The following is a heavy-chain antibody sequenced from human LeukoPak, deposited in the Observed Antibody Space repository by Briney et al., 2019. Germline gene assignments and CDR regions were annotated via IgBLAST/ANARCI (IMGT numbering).Heavy chain of an antibody. D-gene: IGHD3-22*01. Sequence: GGSLRLSCAASGFTFSSYEMNWVRQAPGKGLEWVSYISSSGSTIYYADPVKGRFTISRDNAKNSLYLQMNSLRAEDTAVYYCARVDDSSGYLYFDYWGQGTLVTVSS. CDR3: ARVDDSSGYLYFDY. V-gene: IGHV3-48*03. CDR1: GFTFSSYE. CDR2: ISSSGSTI. J-gene: IGHJ4*02.